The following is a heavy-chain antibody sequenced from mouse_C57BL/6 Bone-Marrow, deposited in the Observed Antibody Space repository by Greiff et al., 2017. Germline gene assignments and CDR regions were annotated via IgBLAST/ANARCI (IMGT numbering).Heavy chain of an antibody. Sequence: VQLQQPGAELVKPGASVKLSCKASGYNFTGYWMPWVKQRTGQGLEWIGMIHPTSGSTTYNEKFKSKATLTVDKSSSTAYMEPSSLTSEDSSVYYCARGRRDAMDYGGQGTSVTVSS. V-gene: IGHV1-64*01. J-gene: IGHJ4*01. D-gene: IGHD3-3*01. CDR1: GYNFTGYW. CDR2: IHPTSGST. CDR3: ARGRRDAMDY.